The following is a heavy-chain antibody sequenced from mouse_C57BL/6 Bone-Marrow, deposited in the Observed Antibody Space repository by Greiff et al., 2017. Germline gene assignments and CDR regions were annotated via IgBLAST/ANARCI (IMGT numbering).Heavy chain of an antibody. D-gene: IGHD1-1*01. V-gene: IGHV5-9-1*02. J-gene: IGHJ2*01. CDR1: GFTFSSYA. CDR2: ISSGGDYI. CDR3: TRVYYYGSSYYFDY. Sequence: EVKLVESGEGLVKPGGSLKLSCAASGFTFSSYAMSWVRQTPEKRLEWVAYISSGGDYIYYADTVKGRFTISRANARNTLYLQMSSLKSEDTAMYYCTRVYYYGSSYYFDYWGQGTTLTVSS.